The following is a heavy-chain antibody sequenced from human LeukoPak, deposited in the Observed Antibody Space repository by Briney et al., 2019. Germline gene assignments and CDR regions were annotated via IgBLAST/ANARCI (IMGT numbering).Heavy chain of an antibody. Sequence: ASVKISCKASGYTFTSHYVHWLRQAPGQGLEWMGIIHPSGGNSRNTQNFQGRVTMTRDTSTSTVYLELSSLRSEDTAVYYCARDCSSTTCQGPVLDFWGQGTLVTVSS. V-gene: IGHV1-46*01. CDR2: IHPSGGNS. D-gene: IGHD2/OR15-2a*01. CDR3: ARDCSSTTCQGPVLDF. CDR1: GYTFTSHY. J-gene: IGHJ4*02.